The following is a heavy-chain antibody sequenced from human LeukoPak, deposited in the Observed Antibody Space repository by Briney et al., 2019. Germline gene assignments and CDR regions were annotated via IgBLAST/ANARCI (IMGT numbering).Heavy chain of an antibody. J-gene: IGHJ4*02. CDR3: ARAPRGETGNDY. CDR2: ISSSSSYI. V-gene: IGHV3-21*01. D-gene: IGHD1-1*01. CDR1: GFTFSSYS. Sequence: GGSLRLSCAASGFTFSSYSMNWVRKAPGKGLEWVSSISSSSSYIYYADSVKGRFTISRDNAKNSLYLQMNSLRAEDTAVYYCARAPRGETGNDYWGQGTLVTVSS.